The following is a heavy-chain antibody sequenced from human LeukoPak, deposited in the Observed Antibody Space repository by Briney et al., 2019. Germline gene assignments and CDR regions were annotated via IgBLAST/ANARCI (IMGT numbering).Heavy chain of an antibody. CDR2: INPNSGDA. D-gene: IGHD5-18*01. CDR3: ARDKGSGYLPFDF. CDR1: GYTFTVHY. J-gene: IGHJ4*02. Sequence: ASVKVSCKDSGYTFTVHYIHWVRQAPGQGPEWMGWINPNSGDANYPQKFQGRVTMTRDTSISTAYMEMSSLRSDDTAVYYCARDKGSGYLPFDFWGQGTLVTVSS. V-gene: IGHV1-2*02.